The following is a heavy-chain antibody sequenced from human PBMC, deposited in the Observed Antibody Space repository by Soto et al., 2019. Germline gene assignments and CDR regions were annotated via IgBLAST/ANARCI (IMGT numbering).Heavy chain of an antibody. J-gene: IGHJ4*02. D-gene: IGHD3-10*01. V-gene: IGHV1-69*19. CDR1: GGTFNTYA. Sequence: QVQLVQSGAEMKKPGSSVKVSCQSSGGTFNTYAMNWVRQAPGQGPEWMGDISPMFGAANYAPKFQGRVTIIADESTGTSYMQLSSLTSEDTALYFWAREVQVHTHAFVYWGQGTLVTVSS. CDR3: AREVQVHTHAFVY. CDR2: ISPMFGAA.